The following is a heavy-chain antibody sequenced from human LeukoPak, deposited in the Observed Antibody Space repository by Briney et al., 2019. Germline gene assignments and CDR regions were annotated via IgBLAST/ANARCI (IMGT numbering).Heavy chain of an antibody. CDR1: GDSISSGDYY. Sequence: PSETLSLTCTVSGDSISSGDYYWSWIRQPPGKGLEWIGYIYYSGSTNYNPSLKSRVTISVDTSKNQFSLKLSSVTAADTAVYYCASGVVPAVNFDYWGQGTLVTVSS. CDR3: ASGVVPAVNFDY. V-gene: IGHV4-61*08. D-gene: IGHD2-2*01. CDR2: IYYSGST. J-gene: IGHJ4*02.